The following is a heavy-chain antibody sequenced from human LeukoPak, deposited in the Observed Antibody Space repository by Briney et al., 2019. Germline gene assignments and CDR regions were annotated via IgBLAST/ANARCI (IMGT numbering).Heavy chain of an antibody. CDR1: GFTFSGYW. J-gene: IGHJ4*02. CDR3: ARGTIAAPGTDY. CDR2: LKQDGSEK. Sequence: GGSLRLSCAASGFTFSGYWMHWVRQAPGKGLEWVANLKQDGSEKHFADSVTGRFTISRDNAENSLYLQMNSLRAEDTAMYYCARGTIAAPGTDYWGQGTLVTVSS. D-gene: IGHD6-13*01. V-gene: IGHV3-7*01.